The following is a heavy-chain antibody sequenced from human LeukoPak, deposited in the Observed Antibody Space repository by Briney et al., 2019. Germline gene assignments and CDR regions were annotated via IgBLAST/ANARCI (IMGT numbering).Heavy chain of an antibody. Sequence: GGSLRLSCAASGFTFSSYSMNWVRQAPGKGLQWISYISASSSTISYADSLKGRFTISRDNAKNSLYLQMNSLRAEDTAVYYCARVLFHSLAVFDYWGQGTLVPVSS. CDR1: GFTFSSYS. J-gene: IGHJ4*02. V-gene: IGHV3-48*04. CDR3: ARVLFHSLAVFDY. D-gene: IGHD2/OR15-2a*01. CDR2: ISASSSTI.